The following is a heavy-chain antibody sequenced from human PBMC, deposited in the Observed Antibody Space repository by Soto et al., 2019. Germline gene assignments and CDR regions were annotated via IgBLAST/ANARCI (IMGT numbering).Heavy chain of an antibody. V-gene: IGHV4-34*01. Sequence: WTWIRQSPGKGLEWIGDINHRGSTSYNPSLKSRVTISLDTSKNQFSLSLNSVTAADTAVYYCARILVGAFDFWGQGALVTVSS. CDR3: ARILVGAFDF. CDR2: INHRGST. J-gene: IGHJ4*02. D-gene: IGHD1-26*01.